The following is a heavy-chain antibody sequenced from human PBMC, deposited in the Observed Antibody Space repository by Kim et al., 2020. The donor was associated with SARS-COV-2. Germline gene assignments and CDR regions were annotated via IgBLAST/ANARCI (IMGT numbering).Heavy chain of an antibody. CDR3: ARVGYGQRWTGKYYFDY. CDR2: IYYSGST. V-gene: IGHV4-59*13. J-gene: IGHJ4*02. D-gene: IGHD4-17*01. Sequence: SETLSLTCTVSGGSISSYYWSWIRQPPGKGLEWIGYIYYSGSTNYNPSLKSRVTISVDTSKNQFSLKLSSVTAADTAVYYCARVGYGQRWTGKYYFDYWGQGTLVTVSS. CDR1: GGSISSYY.